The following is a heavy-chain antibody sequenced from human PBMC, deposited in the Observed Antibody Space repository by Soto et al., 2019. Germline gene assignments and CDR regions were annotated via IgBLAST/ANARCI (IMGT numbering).Heavy chain of an antibody. CDR3: ARGVGSSPPQY. D-gene: IGHD1-26*01. Sequence: QVQLQESGPGQVKPSETLSLTCTISGGSVSVYYWSWIRQSTGQGLEWIGYIYASGSPYYNPSRRSRVTISADTSKNQNSLKLTSPTAADTAVYYCARGVGSSPPQYWGRGTLVTVSS. J-gene: IGHJ4*02. V-gene: IGHV4-59*02. CDR1: GGSVSVYY. CDR2: IYASGSP.